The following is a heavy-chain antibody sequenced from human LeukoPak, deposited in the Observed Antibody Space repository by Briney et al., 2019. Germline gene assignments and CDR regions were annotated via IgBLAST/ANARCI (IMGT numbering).Heavy chain of an antibody. CDR2: ICYSGST. J-gene: IGHJ3*02. CDR3: AREGGGLLWFGELSSSAFDI. D-gene: IGHD3-10*01. V-gene: IGHV4-59*01. Sequence: SETLSLTCTVSGGSISSYYWSWIRQPPGKGLEWIGYICYSGSTNYNPSLKSRVTISVDTSKNQFSLKLSSVTAADTAVYYCAREGGGLLWFGELSSSAFDIWGQGTVVTVSS. CDR1: GGSISSYY.